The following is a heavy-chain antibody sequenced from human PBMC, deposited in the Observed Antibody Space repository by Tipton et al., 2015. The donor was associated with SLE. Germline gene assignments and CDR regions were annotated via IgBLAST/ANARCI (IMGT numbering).Heavy chain of an antibody. CDR2: IRSEGLGGTP. D-gene: IGHD2-21*02. Sequence: SLRLSCSGSGFTFGDYSMSWFRQAPGKRLEWIGYIRSEGLGGTPEHAASLKSRFTISRDNSKSTAYLQMNSLRIEDTAVYYCTGSDVDVTAVPAYWGQGALVTVSP. CDR3: TGSDVDVTAVPAY. J-gene: IGHJ4*02. V-gene: IGHV3-49*03. CDR1: GFTFGDYS.